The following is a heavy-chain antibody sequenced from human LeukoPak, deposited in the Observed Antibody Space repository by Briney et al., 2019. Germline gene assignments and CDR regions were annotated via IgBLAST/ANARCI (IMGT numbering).Heavy chain of an antibody. CDR3: ASIHDSSGYYPAVD. J-gene: IGHJ4*02. Sequence: PSETLSLTCTVSGGSISSYYWSWIRQPPGKGLEWIGYIYYSGSTNYNPSLKSRVTISVDTSKNQFSLKLSSVTAADTAVYYCASIHDSSGYYPAVDWGQGTLVTVSS. CDR2: IYYSGST. CDR1: GGSISSYY. V-gene: IGHV4-59*01. D-gene: IGHD3-22*01.